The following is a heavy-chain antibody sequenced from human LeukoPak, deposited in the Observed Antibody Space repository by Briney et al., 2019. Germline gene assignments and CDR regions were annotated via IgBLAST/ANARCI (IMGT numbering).Heavy chain of an antibody. CDR3: ARNWGYGGTPGGAFDI. CDR2: IYYSGST. CDR1: GYSISSSNW. D-gene: IGHD4-23*01. V-gene: IGHV4-28*01. Sequence: SETLSLTCAVSGYSISSSNWWGWIRQPPGKGLEWIGYIYYSGSTYYNPSLKSRVTMSVDTSKNQFSLKLSSVTAVDTAVYYCARNWGYGGTPGGAFDIWGQGTMVTVSS. J-gene: IGHJ3*02.